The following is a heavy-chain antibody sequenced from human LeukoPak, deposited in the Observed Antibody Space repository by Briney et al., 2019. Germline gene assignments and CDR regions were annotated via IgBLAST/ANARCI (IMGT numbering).Heavy chain of an antibody. J-gene: IGHJ5*02. Sequence: SETLSLTCTVSGGSISSYYWSWIRQPPGKGLEWIGHIYYSGSTNYNPSLKSRVTISVDRSKNQFSLKLSSVAAADTAVYYCARATLEVGYCSSTSCYNWFDPWGQGTLVTVSS. CDR1: GGSISSYY. CDR3: ARATLEVGYCSSTSCYNWFDP. V-gene: IGHV4-59*12. CDR2: IYYSGST. D-gene: IGHD2-2*01.